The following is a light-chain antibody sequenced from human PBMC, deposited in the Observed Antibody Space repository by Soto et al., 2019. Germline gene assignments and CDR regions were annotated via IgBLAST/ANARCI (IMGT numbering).Light chain of an antibody. CDR3: QAYDYSLTASV. Sequence: QSALTQPASVSGSLGQSITISCTATNNDISFFNYVSWYQQHSGKAPKLIIYEVSSRPSGVSNRFSGSKSGTSASLAITGLQAEDEADYYCQAYDYSLTASVFGGGTKLTVL. CDR1: NNDISFFNY. V-gene: IGLV2-14*01. CDR2: EVS. J-gene: IGLJ3*02.